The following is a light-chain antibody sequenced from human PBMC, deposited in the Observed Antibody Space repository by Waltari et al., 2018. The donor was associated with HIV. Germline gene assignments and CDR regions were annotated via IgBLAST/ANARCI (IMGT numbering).Light chain of an antibody. Sequence: SSELTQDPAVSVALGQTVRITCQGDSLRIYYATWYQQKPGQAPVLVIYGYNNRPSGIPDRFSGSSSGNTASLTITAAQAEDEADYYCNSRDSSGNHLVFGGGTKLTVL. CDR1: SLRIYY. CDR2: GYN. V-gene: IGLV3-19*01. J-gene: IGLJ3*02. CDR3: NSRDSSGNHLV.